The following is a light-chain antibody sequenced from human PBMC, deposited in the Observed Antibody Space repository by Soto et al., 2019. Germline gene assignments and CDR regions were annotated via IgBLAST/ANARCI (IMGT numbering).Light chain of an antibody. Sequence: DIQVTQSPSTLSASVGNRVTITCRASQNITRWMAWHQHKPGKAPKLVIYDASTLESGVPSRFSGSRSGTEFTLTISSLQPDDFATYYCQQYNSYSWTFGQGTKVDIK. CDR1: QNITRW. J-gene: IGKJ1*01. V-gene: IGKV1-5*01. CDR3: QQYNSYSWT. CDR2: DAS.